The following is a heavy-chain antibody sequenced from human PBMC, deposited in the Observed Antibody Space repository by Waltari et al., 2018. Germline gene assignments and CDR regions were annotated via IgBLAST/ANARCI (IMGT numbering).Heavy chain of an antibody. CDR1: GVTFSSQG. CDR2: IKSDGSST. D-gene: IGHD2-8*01. CDR3: ARMNGD. Sequence: EVQLVESGGDLVQPGGSLRPSCAASGVTFSSQGVHWVRQAPGKGLVWVSGIKSDGSSTIYAGSVKDRFTISRDNAKNTLYLQMISLRAEDTAVYYCARMNGDWGHGTLVTVSS. J-gene: IGHJ4*01. V-gene: IGHV3-74*01.